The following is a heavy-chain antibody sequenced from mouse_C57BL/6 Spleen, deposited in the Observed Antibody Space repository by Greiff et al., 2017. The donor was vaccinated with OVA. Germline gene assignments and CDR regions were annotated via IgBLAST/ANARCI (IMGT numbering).Heavy chain of an antibody. CDR3: TRNPPYYSNYVFDY. Sequence: QVQLQQSGAELVRPGASVTLSCKASGYTFTDYEMHWVKQTPVHGLEWIGAIDPETGGTAYNQKFKGKAILTADKSSSTAYMELRSLTSEDSAVYYCTRNPPYYSNYVFDYWGQGTTLTVSS. CDR2: IDPETGGT. CDR1: GYTFTDYE. V-gene: IGHV1-15*01. J-gene: IGHJ2*01. D-gene: IGHD2-5*01.